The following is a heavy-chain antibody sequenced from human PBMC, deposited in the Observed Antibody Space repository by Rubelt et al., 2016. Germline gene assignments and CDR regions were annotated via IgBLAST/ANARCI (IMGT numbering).Heavy chain of an antibody. Sequence: RQAPGKGLVWVSNIHSDGSRTNYADSVKGRFTISRDNAKNTLNLQMNSLRAEDTAVYYCARDTQGYSGYDATAFDIWGQGTMVTVSS. V-gene: IGHV3-74*01. D-gene: IGHD5-12*01. CDR2: IHSDGSRT. J-gene: IGHJ3*02. CDR3: ARDTQGYSGYDATAFDI.